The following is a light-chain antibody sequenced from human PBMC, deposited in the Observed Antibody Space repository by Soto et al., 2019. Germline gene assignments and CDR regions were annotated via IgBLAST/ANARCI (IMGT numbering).Light chain of an antibody. J-gene: IGLJ2*01. Sequence: QSVLTQPPSVSGAPGQRVTISCTGSSSNIGAGYDVHWYQQLPGTAPKLLIYGNSNRPSGVPDRFSGSKSGTSASLAITGLQAEEEADYYCQSLDSRLSGNVVFGGGTKLTVL. CDR2: GNS. CDR1: SSNIGAGYD. V-gene: IGLV1-40*01. CDR3: QSLDSRLSGNVV.